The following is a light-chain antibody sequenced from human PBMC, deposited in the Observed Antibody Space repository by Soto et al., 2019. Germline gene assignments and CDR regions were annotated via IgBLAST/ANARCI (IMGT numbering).Light chain of an antibody. CDR3: MQALQTPT. J-gene: IGKJ4*01. Sequence: DIVMTQSPLSLPVTPGEPASVSFMSSQSLVHSNGYNYLDWYLQKPGQSPQLLIYLGSNRASGVPDRFSGSGSGTDFTLKISRVEAEDVGVYYCMQALQTPTFGGGTKVDI. CDR1: QSLVHSNGYNY. V-gene: IGKV2-28*01. CDR2: LGS.